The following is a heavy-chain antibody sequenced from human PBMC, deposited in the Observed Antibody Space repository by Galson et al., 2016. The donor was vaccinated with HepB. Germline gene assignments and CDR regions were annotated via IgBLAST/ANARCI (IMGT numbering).Heavy chain of an antibody. D-gene: IGHD5-12*01. Sequence: QPGKGLEWIAYIYYSGITHHNPSLKSRVSISVDTSKNQFSLKLSSVTAADTAVYYCARGYSGYGFDSWGQGTLVTVSS. J-gene: IGHJ4*02. V-gene: IGHV4-31*02. CDR2: IYYSGIT. CDR3: ARGYSGYGFDS.